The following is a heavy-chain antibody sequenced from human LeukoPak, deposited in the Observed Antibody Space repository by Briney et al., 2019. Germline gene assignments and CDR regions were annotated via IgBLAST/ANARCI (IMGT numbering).Heavy chain of an antibody. D-gene: IGHD1-1*01. J-gene: IGHJ4*02. Sequence: GASVKVSCKASGGTFSSYAISWVRQAPGQGLEWMGGIIPIFGTANYAQKFQGRVTITTDESTSTAYMELSSLRAEDTAVYYCVRPNWNGYFDYWGQGTLVTVSS. CDR2: IIPIFGTA. CDR3: VRPNWNGYFDY. V-gene: IGHV1-69*05. CDR1: GGTFSSYA.